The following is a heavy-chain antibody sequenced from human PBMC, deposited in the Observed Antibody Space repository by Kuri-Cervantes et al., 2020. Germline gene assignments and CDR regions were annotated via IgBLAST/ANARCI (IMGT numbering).Heavy chain of an antibody. Sequence: SETLSLTCAVSGGSISSSNWWSWVRQPPGKGLEWIGEIYHSGSTNYNPSPKSRVTISVDKSKNQFSLKLSSVTAADTAVYYCARDPRGYCSSTSCNWGQGTLVTVSS. J-gene: IGHJ4*02. CDR1: GGSISSSNW. D-gene: IGHD2-2*01. CDR2: IYHSGST. CDR3: ARDPRGYCSSTSCN. V-gene: IGHV4-4*02.